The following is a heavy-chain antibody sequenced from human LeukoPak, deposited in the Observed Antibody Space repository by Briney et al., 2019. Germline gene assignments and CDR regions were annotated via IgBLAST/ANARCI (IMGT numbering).Heavy chain of an antibody. Sequence: PSETLSLTCAVYGGSFSGYYWSWIRQPPGKGLEWIGEINHSGSTNYNPSLKSRVTISVDTSKNQFSLKLSSVTAADTAVYYCARGTGYYDFWSGYPAGFDYWGQGTLVTVSS. CDR3: ARGTGYYDFWSGYPAGFDY. D-gene: IGHD3-3*01. CDR2: INHSGST. V-gene: IGHV4-34*01. CDR1: GGSFSGYY. J-gene: IGHJ4*02.